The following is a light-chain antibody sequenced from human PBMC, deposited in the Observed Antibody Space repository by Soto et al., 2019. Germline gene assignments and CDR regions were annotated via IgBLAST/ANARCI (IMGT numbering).Light chain of an antibody. CDR3: QQYENLPT. CDR2: DAS. Sequence: DIQMTQSPASLSASVGGRFTITFQASQNINNYLNWYQQKPGRAPKLLIYDASNLEAGVPSRFRGSGSGTDFTFTISRLQPEDIATYYCQQYENLPTFGQGTRLEIK. V-gene: IGKV1-33*01. CDR1: QNINNY. J-gene: IGKJ5*01.